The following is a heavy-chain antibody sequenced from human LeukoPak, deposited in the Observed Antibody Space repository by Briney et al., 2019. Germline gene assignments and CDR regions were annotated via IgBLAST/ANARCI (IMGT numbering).Heavy chain of an antibody. D-gene: IGHD5-12*01. CDR3: ARDLGYSGFDWAP. V-gene: IGHV4-61*02. J-gene: IGHJ5*02. CDR1: GASISSDSYL. Sequence: SSETLSLTCTVSGASISSDSYLWSWIRQPAGKGLEWIGRIYTSGSTNCNPSLKSRVTILVDTSKNQFSLKLSSVTAADAAVYYCARDLGYSGFDWAPWGQGTLVTVPS. CDR2: IYTSGST.